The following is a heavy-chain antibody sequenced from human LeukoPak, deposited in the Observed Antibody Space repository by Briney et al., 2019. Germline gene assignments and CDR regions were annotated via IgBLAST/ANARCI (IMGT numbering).Heavy chain of an antibody. Sequence: GGSLSLSCAASGFTFSSYAMHWVRQAPGKGLEWGAVISYDGSNKYYADSVKGRFTISRDNSKNTLYLQMNSLRAEDTAVYYCARDRDDILTGYYLPHNNWFDPWGQGTLVTVSS. D-gene: IGHD3-9*01. V-gene: IGHV3-30*04. CDR1: GFTFSSYA. J-gene: IGHJ5*02. CDR2: ISYDGSNK. CDR3: ARDRDDILTGYYLPHNNWFDP.